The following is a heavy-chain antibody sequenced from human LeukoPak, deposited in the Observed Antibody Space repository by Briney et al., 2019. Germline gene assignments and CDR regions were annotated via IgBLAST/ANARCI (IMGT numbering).Heavy chain of an antibody. CDR3: AKNGGPHGMDV. CDR1: GFTFSSYS. Sequence: GGSLRLSCAASGFTFSSYSMNWVRQAPGKGREWVANIKHDGSETNYVDSVKGRFTISRDNAKNSLHLQMNSLRVEDTAVYYCAKNGGPHGMDVWGQGTTVTVSS. J-gene: IGHJ6*02. D-gene: IGHD3-16*01. V-gene: IGHV3-7*02. CDR2: IKHDGSET.